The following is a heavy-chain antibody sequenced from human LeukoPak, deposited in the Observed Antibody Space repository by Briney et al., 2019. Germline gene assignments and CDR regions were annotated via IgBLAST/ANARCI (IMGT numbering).Heavy chain of an antibody. CDR3: ARAGYYGSGRKVDY. V-gene: IGHV4-34*01. CDR1: GGSFSGYY. CDR2: INHSGST. J-gene: IGHJ4*02. D-gene: IGHD3-10*01. Sequence: SETLSLTCAVYGGSFSGYYWSWIRQPPGKGLEWIGEINHSGSTNYNPSLKSRVTISVDTSKNQFSLKLSSVTAADTAVYYCARAGYYGSGRKVDYWGQGTLVTVSS.